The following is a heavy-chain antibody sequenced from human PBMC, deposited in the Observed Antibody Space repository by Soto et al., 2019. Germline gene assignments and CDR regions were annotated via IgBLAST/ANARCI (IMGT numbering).Heavy chain of an antibody. D-gene: IGHD2-8*01. J-gene: IGHJ6*02. CDR2: IYYSGSI. CDR1: GGSISTEDYY. CDR3: ARALGYCTNGVCYLDYYYYYGMDV. Sequence: SETLSLTCTVSGGSISTEDYYWSWIRQPPGKGLEWIGYIYYSGSIYYNPSLKSRVTISVDTSKNQFSLKLSSVTAADTAVYYCARALGYCTNGVCYLDYYYYYGMDVWGQGTMVTVS. V-gene: IGHV4-30-4*01.